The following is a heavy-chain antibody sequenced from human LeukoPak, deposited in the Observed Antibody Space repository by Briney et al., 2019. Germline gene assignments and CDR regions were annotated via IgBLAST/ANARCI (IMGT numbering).Heavy chain of an antibody. J-gene: IGHJ6*02. CDR3: ASVRPPLMDV. Sequence: GASVKVSCKASGGTFSSYAISWVRQAPGQGLEWMGGIIPIFGTANYAQKFQGRVTITADESTSTAYMELSSLRSEDTAVYYCASVRPPLMDVWGQGTTVTVSS. CDR2: IIPIFGTA. V-gene: IGHV1-69*13. CDR1: GGTFSSYA.